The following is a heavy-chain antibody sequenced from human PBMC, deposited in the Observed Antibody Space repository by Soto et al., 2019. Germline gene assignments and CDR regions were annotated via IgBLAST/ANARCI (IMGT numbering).Heavy chain of an antibody. Sequence: SETLSLTCTVSGGSISSGDYYWSWIRQPPGKGLEWIGYIYYSGSTYYNPSLKSRVTISVDTSKNQLSLKLSSVTAADTAVYYCARDDRSDHWFDPWGQGTLVTVSS. CDR1: GGSISSGDYY. V-gene: IGHV4-30-4*01. J-gene: IGHJ5*02. CDR2: IYYSGST. CDR3: ARDDRSDHWFDP.